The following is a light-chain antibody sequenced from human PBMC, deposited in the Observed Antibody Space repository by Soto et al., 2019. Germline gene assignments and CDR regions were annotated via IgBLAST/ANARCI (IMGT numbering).Light chain of an antibody. V-gene: IGKV3-15*01. CDR2: GGS. CDR3: QQYDDWPWT. Sequence: EIVMTQSPATLSVSPGDRATLSCRASQSVNSNVAWYHQKPGQAPRLLIYGGSTRASGTPVRFSGSESGTECTLTISSLQSEDFAVYYWQQYDDWPWTVGRGTNVEIK. CDR1: QSVNSN. J-gene: IGKJ1*01.